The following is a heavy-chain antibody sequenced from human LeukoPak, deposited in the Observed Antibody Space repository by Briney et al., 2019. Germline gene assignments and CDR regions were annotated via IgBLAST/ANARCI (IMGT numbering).Heavy chain of an antibody. CDR2: ISGSGGST. D-gene: IGHD1-14*01. Sequence: GGSLRLSCAASGFTFSSYAMSWVRQAPGKGLEWVSAISGSGGSTYYADSVKGRFTISRDNSKNTLYLQMNSLRAEDTAVYYCAKRGITGTTPRMNWFDPWGQGTLVTVSS. CDR3: AKRGITGTTPRMNWFDP. CDR1: GFTFSSYA. V-gene: IGHV3-23*01. J-gene: IGHJ5*02.